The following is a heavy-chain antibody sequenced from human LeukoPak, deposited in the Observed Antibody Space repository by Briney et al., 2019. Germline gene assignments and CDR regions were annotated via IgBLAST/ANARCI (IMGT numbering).Heavy chain of an antibody. CDR1: GLTFSSNW. J-gene: IGHJ4*02. Sequence: GGPLGFSGAASGLTFSSNWRHWVGKAPGKGLVWVSRINTDGSSTSYADSVKGRFTISRDNAKNTLYLQMNSLRAEDTAVYYCARASSLYFDYWGQGTLVTVSS. CDR2: INTDGSST. V-gene: IGHV3-74*01. CDR3: ARASSLYFDY.